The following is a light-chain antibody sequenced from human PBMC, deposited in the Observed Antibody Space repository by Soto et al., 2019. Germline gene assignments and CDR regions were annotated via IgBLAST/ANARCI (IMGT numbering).Light chain of an antibody. CDR3: AVWDDSLNGYV. V-gene: IGLV1-44*01. J-gene: IGLJ1*01. CDR2: RDD. CDR1: SSNIGGNT. Sequence: QSAVTQPPSASATPGQRVSISCSGSSSNIGGNTVNWYQQLPGTAPKLLIFRDDQRPPGVPDRLSASKSGTSASLAISGLQSEDEADYYCAVWDDSLNGYVFGPGTKLTVL.